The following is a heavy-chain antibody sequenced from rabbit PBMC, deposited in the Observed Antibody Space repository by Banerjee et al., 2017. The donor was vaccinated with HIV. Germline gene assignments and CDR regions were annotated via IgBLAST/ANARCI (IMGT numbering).Heavy chain of an antibody. J-gene: IGHJ4*01. Sequence: QLKESGGGLVQPGGSLKLSCKASGFDFSSCYMSWVRQAPGKGLEWIGYIDPVFGGTFYAIWVNGRFSISRENAQNTLYLQLNSLTAADTATYFCVRGGVYTSGWKVNLWGPDTLVTVS. V-gene: IGHV1S7*01. CDR2: IDPVFGGT. D-gene: IGHD4-1*01. CDR3: VRGGVYTSGWKVNL. CDR1: GFDFSSCY.